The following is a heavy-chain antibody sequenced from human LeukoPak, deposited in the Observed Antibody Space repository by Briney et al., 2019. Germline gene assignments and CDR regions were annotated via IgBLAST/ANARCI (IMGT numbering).Heavy chain of an antibody. CDR1: GYTFTSYY. D-gene: IGHD2-2*01. CDR2: INPSGGST. V-gene: IGHV1-46*01. J-gene: IGHJ5*02. CDR3: TRGGVVPPAAVNWFAP. Sequence: ASVKVSCKASGYTFTSYYMHWVRQAPGQGLEWMGIINPSGGSTSYAQKFQGRVTMTRDTSTSTVYMELRSLRSDDTAVYYCTRGGVVPPAAVNWFAPWGQGTLVTVSS.